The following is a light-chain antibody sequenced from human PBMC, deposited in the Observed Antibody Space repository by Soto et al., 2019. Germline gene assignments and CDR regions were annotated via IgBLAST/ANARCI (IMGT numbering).Light chain of an antibody. CDR2: DAS. J-gene: IGKJ5*01. CDR1: QSVSSY. CDR3: QQRSNWS. Sequence: EIVLTQSPATLSLSPGERATLSCRASQSVSSYLAWYQQKPGQAPRLLIYDASNRATGIPARFSGSGSGTDFTLTISSLEHEDFEVYYCQQRSNWSFGQGTRLEIK. V-gene: IGKV3-11*01.